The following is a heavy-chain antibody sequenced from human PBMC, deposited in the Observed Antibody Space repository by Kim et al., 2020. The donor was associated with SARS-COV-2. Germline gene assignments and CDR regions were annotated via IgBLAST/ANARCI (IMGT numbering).Heavy chain of an antibody. CDR3: ARWGYFDTSHYFIVDY. D-gene: IGHD3-22*01. CDR2: IHYSGST. Sequence: SETLSLTCTVSGDSISSHYWTWIRQTPGKGLEWIGWIHYSGSTSYNPSLQSRVAISLYTSKNQLSLKLTSVTAADSAVYYCARWGYFDTSHYFIVDYWG. V-gene: IGHV4-59*11. CDR1: GDSISSHY. J-gene: IGHJ4*01.